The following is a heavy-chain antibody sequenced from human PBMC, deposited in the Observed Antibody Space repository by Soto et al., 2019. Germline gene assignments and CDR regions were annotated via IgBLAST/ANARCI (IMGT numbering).Heavy chain of an antibody. CDR2: IYPGDSDT. V-gene: IGHV5-51*01. CDR1: GYSFTSYW. CDR3: ARHPAVPSYGMDV. Sequence: PGESLQISCKGSGYSFTSYWIGWVRQMPGKGLEWMGIIYPGDSDTRYSPSFQGQVTISADKSISTAYLQWSSLKASDTAMYYCARHPAVPSYGMDVWGQGTTVTVSS. J-gene: IGHJ6*02. D-gene: IGHD2-2*01.